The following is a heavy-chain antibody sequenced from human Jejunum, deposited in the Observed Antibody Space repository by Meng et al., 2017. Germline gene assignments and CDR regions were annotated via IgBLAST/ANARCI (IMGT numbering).Heavy chain of an antibody. Sequence: SETLSLTCTVSGDSITGYYWNWIRQPPGKGLEWIGYIYSSGITNYNPSLKSRVTISVDTSKKQFSLLLSSVTAADTAVYYCARDNRISVYPYYYGMDVWGQGTTVTVSS. CDR3: ARDNRISVYPYYYGMDV. J-gene: IGHJ6*02. CDR1: GDSITGYY. V-gene: IGHV4-59*01. D-gene: IGHD3-16*01. CDR2: IYSSGIT.